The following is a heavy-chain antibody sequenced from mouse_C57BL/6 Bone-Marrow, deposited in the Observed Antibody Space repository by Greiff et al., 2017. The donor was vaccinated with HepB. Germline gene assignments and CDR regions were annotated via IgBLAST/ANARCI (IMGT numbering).Heavy chain of an antibody. J-gene: IGHJ3*01. Sequence: QVQLKQPGAELVKPGASVKLSCKASGYTFTSYWMHWVKQRPGQGLEWIGMIHPNSGSTNYNEKFKSKATLTVDKSSSTAYMQLSSLTSEDSAVYYCASHYGSSPFAYWGQGTLVTVSA. D-gene: IGHD1-1*01. CDR1: GYTFTSYW. CDR3: ASHYGSSPFAY. V-gene: IGHV1-64*01. CDR2: IHPNSGST.